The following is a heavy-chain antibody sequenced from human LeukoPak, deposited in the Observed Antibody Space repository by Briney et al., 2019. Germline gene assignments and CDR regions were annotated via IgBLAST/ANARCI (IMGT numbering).Heavy chain of an antibody. CDR3: ARRITTVRGYAFDI. CDR1: GGSFSGYY. D-gene: IGHD3-10*01. V-gene: IGHV4-34*01. CDR2: INHSGST. Sequence: SETLSLTCAVYGGSFSGYYWSWIRQPPGKGLEWIGEINHSGSTNYNPSLKSRVTISVDTSKNQFSLKLSSVTAADTAVYYCARRITTVRGYAFDIWGQGKMATVSS. J-gene: IGHJ3*02.